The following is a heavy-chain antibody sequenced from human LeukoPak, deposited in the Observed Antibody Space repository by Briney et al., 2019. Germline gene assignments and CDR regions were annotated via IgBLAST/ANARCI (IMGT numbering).Heavy chain of an antibody. D-gene: IGHD3-22*01. CDR1: GGSISSGDCY. CDR2: ISYSGST. V-gene: IGHV4-30-4*01. Sequence: SETLSLTCTVSGGSISSGDCYWSWIRQPPGKGLEWIGYISYSGSTYYSPSLKSRVAISVDTSKNQFSLKLSSVTAADTAVYYCARVYDSSAYYGYYFDYWGQGTLVTVSS. J-gene: IGHJ4*02. CDR3: ARVYDSSAYYGYYFDY.